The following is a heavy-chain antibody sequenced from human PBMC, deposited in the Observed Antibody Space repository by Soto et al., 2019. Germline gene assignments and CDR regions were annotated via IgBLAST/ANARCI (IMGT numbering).Heavy chain of an antibody. CDR2: ISAYNGNT. CDR1: VYTFTSYG. Sequence: XSLKVSCKASVYTFTSYGISWVRQAPGQGLEWMGWISAYNGNTNYAQKLQGRVTMTTDTSTSTAYMELRSLRSDDTAVYYCARAPFTTFDSLLSSNDAFDIWGQGTMVTVSS. J-gene: IGHJ3*02. D-gene: IGHD3-9*01. V-gene: IGHV1-18*04. CDR3: ARAPFTTFDSLLSSNDAFDI.